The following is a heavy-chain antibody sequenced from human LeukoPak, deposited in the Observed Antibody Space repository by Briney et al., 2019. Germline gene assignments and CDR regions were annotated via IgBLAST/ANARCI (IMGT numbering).Heavy chain of an antibody. CDR2: IKQDGSEK. Sequence: GGSLRLSCAATGFTFSSYWMSWVRQAPGKGLEWVANIKQDGSEKYYVDSVKGRFTISRDNAKNSLYLQMNSLRAEDTAVYYCARAMSIVVVTAMSAEYFQHWGQGTLVTVSS. J-gene: IGHJ1*01. CDR3: ARAMSIVVVTAMSAEYFQH. V-gene: IGHV3-7*01. D-gene: IGHD2-21*02. CDR1: GFTFSSYW.